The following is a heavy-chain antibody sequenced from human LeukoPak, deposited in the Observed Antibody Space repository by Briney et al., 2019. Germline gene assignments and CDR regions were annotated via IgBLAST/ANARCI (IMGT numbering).Heavy chain of an antibody. Sequence: GASVKVSCKASGGTFSSYAISWVRQAPGQGLEWMGGIIPIFGTANYAQKFQGRVTITADESTSTAYMELSSLRSEDTAVYYCARGGLRGYSYEQGNWGQGTLVTVSS. D-gene: IGHD5-18*01. CDR2: IIPIFGTA. CDR3: ARGGLRGYSYEQGN. V-gene: IGHV1-69*13. J-gene: IGHJ4*02. CDR1: GGTFSSYA.